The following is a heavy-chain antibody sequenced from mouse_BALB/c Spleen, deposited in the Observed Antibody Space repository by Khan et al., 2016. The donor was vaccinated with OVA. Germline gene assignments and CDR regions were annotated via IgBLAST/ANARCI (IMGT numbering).Heavy chain of an antibody. Sequence: IQLVQSGAELVKPGASVKLSCTASGFNIKDTYIHWVKQRPKQGLEWIGRITPANGNTEYDPKFQGKATMRADTSSNTAYLQLSSLTSGDTAVYYCVRPSYVPRNFDVWGAGTTVTVSS. V-gene: IGHV14-3*02. CDR1: GFNIKDTY. CDR2: ITPANGNT. D-gene: IGHD6-1*01. CDR3: VRPSYVPRNFDV. J-gene: IGHJ1*01.